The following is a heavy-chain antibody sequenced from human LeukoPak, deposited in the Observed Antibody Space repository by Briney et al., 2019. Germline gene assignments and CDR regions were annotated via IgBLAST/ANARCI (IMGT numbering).Heavy chain of an antibody. CDR1: GFTSSAYD. CDR3: VRAAMPYIINGRRFDY. V-gene: IGHV3-13*04. CDR2: SGTVGDT. D-gene: IGHD2-2*01. J-gene: IGHJ4*02. Sequence: GESLRLSCAASGFTSSAYDMHWVRQITGGGLEWVSTSGTVGDTFYSDSVKGRFTISRENAKNSVHPQMNSLRVEDSAIYFCVRAAMPYIINGRRFDYWGQGTLVTVSS.